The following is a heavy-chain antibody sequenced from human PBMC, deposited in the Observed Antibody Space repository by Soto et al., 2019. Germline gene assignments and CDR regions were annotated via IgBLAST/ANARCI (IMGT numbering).Heavy chain of an antibody. CDR3: ARDVYDSSGYYYHFDY. CDR2: ISAYNGNT. D-gene: IGHD3-22*01. J-gene: IGHJ4*02. V-gene: IGHV1-18*01. Sequence: GAPVKVCCKASGYTFKSYGLSWVRQAPGQRLEWMGWISAYNGNTNYAQKLQGRVTMTTDTSTSTAYMELRSLRSDDTAVYYCARDVYDSSGYYYHFDYWGQGTLVTVPQ. CDR1: GYTFKSYG.